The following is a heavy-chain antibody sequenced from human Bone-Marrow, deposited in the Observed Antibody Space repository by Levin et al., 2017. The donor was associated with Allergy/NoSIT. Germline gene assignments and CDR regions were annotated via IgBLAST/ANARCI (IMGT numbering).Heavy chain of an antibody. CDR3: ARGAFTARRWHHHGMDV. CDR2: IIPVFGTA. Sequence: VKVSCKASGGSFSNSTICWVRQAPGQGPEWMGGIIPVFGTATYAQKFQGRVTVTADESTMTTFMEMSGLTSEDTAVYYCARGAFTARRWHHHGMDVWGQGTTVIVSS. CDR1: GGSFSNST. V-gene: IGHV1-69*13. J-gene: IGHJ6*02. D-gene: IGHD4-23*01.